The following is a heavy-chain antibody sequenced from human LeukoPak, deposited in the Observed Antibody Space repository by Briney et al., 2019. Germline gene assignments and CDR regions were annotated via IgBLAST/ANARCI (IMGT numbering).Heavy chain of an antibody. CDR2: IYYSGST. CDR3: ARDRRKLGLDY. CDR1: GGSISSYY. V-gene: IGHV4-59*01. Sequence: SETLSLTCTVSGGSISSYYWSWIRQPPGKGLEWIGYIYYSGSTNYNPSLKSRVTISVDTSKSQFSLKLSSVTAADTAVYYCARDRRKLGLDYWGQGTLVTVSS. J-gene: IGHJ4*02. D-gene: IGHD1-26*01.